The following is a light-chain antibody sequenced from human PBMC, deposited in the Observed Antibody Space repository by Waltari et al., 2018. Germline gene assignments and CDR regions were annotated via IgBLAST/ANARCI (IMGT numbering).Light chain of an antibody. Sequence: SYVLTQPPSVSVAPGKTAIITCAGNNIGAKSVHWYQQKPGQAPVVVMYYDSDRPPGIPGRFSGSNSGDTATLTITRVEAGDEADYSCQVWESGGDHPTAVFGGGTKLTVL. V-gene: IGLV3-21*01. CDR1: NIGAKS. CDR3: QVWESGGDHPTAV. CDR2: YDS. J-gene: IGLJ3*02.